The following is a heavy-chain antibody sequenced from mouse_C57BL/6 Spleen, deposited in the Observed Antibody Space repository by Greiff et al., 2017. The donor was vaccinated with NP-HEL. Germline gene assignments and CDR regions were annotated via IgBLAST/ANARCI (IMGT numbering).Heavy chain of an antibody. CDR3: ARGGYYRYFDY. Sequence: QVQLQQSGAELVRPGASVKLSCKASGYTFTSYGISWVKQRTGQGLEWIGEIYPRSGNTYYNEKFKGKATLTADKSSSTAYMELRSLTSEDSAVYFCARGGYYRYFDYWGQGTTLTVSS. CDR1: GYTFTSYG. CDR2: IYPRSGNT. D-gene: IGHD2-3*01. V-gene: IGHV1-81*01. J-gene: IGHJ2*01.